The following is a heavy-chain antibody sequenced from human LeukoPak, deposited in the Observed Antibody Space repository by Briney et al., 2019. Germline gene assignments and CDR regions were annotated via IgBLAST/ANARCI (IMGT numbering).Heavy chain of an antibody. CDR1: EFTFSSYS. V-gene: IGHV3-21*01. D-gene: IGHD6-19*01. CDR3: ARWEHVAVAGSGGVDY. CDR2: ISSSSSYI. J-gene: IGHJ4*02. Sequence: PGGSLRLSCAASEFTFSSYSMNWVRQAPGKGLEWVSSISSSSSYIYYAESVKGRFTISRDNAKNSLYLQMNSLRAEDTAVYYCARWEHVAVAGSGGVDYWGQGTLVTVYS.